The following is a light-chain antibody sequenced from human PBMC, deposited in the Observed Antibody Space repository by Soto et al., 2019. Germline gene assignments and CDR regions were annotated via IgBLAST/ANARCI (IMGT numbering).Light chain of an antibody. J-gene: IGLJ1*01. CDR2: EGS. V-gene: IGLV2-23*01. CDR1: SSDVGSYNL. CDR3: CSYAGSYYV. Sequence: QSALPQPASVSGSPGPSITISCTGTSSDVGSYNLVSWYQQHPGKAPKLMIYEGSKRPSGVSNRFSGSKSGNTASLTISGLQAEDEADYYCCSYAGSYYVFGTGTKLTVL.